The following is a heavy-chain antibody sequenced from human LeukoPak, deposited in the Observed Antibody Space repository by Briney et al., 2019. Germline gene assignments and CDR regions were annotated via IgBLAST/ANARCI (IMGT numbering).Heavy chain of an antibody. CDR3: ARDRRSSTSCYGPGGY. Sequence: ASVKVSCKASGYTFTSYGISWVRQAPGQGLEWMGWISAYNGNTNYAQKLQGRVTMTTDTSTSTAYMEPRSLRSDDTAVYYCARDRRSSTSCYGPGGYWGQGTLVTVSS. CDR1: GYTFTSYG. J-gene: IGHJ4*02. D-gene: IGHD2-2*01. CDR2: ISAYNGNT. V-gene: IGHV1-18*01.